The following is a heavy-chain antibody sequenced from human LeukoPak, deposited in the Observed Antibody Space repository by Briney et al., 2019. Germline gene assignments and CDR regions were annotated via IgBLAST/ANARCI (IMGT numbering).Heavy chain of an antibody. J-gene: IGHJ4*02. CDR2: IYFSGTT. CDR1: GGSISSSSYY. D-gene: IGHD2-2*01. CDR3: ARVVRQWVPAAPRAYYFDY. V-gene: IGHV4-39*07. Sequence: SETLSLTCTVSGGSISSSSYYWGWIRRPPGKGLEWIGSIYFSGTTYYNPSLQSRVTISVDTAKNQFSLKLSSVTAADTAVYYCARVVRQWVPAAPRAYYFDYWGQGTLVTVSS.